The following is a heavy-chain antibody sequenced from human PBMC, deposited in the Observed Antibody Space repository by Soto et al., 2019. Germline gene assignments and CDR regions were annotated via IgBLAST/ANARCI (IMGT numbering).Heavy chain of an antibody. CDR3: TIYSSPWGCYYYGMDV. J-gene: IGHJ6*02. V-gene: IGHV3-15*01. CDR2: IKSKTDGGTT. D-gene: IGHD6-6*01. CDR1: GFTFSNDW. Sequence: GGSLRLSCAASGFTFSNDWMSWVRQAPGKGLEWVGRIKSKTDGGTTDYAAPVKGRFTISRDDSKNTLYLQMNSLKTEDTAVYYCTIYSSPWGCYYYGMDVWGQGTTVTVSS.